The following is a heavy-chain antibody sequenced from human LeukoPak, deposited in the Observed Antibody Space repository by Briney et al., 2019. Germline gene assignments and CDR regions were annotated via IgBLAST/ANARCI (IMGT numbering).Heavy chain of an antibody. CDR1: GFTFDDYA. Sequence: GSSLRLSCAASGFTFDDYAMHWVRQAPANGLEWVSGISGNIGSIGYADSAKGRFTISRDNAKNSLYLQLNSLRAQDMALYYCAKACGHIVVVPAFDYWGQGTLVTDSS. CDR2: ISGNIGSI. CDR3: AKACGHIVVVPAFDY. D-gene: IGHD2-2*01. V-gene: IGHV3-9*03. J-gene: IGHJ4*02.